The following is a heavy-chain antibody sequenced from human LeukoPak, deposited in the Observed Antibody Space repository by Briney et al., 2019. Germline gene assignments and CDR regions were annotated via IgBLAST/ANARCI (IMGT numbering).Heavy chain of an antibody. D-gene: IGHD6-6*01. CDR3: ARDRYSSSPSYGQNWFDP. V-gene: IGHV1-2*02. CDR2: INPNSGGT. CDR1: GYTCTGYY. J-gene: IGHJ5*02. Sequence: ASVKVSCKASGYTCTGYYMHWVRQAPGQGLEWMGWINPNSGGTNYAQKFQGRVTMTRDTSISTAYMELSRLRSDDTAVYYCARDRYSSSPSYGQNWFDPWGQGTLVTVSS.